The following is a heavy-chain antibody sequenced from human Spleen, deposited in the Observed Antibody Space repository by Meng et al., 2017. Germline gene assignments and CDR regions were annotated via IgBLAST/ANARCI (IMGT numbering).Heavy chain of an antibody. Sequence: SETLSLTCNVSGGSISPYYWSWIRQPPGKGLEWIAYVYYSGTTSYNPSFKSRVTISVDRSKSQFSLKLSSVTTADTAVYYCARSSTLYDTSAYYYFDQWGQGTLVTVSS. CDR3: ARSSTLYDTSAYYYFDQ. D-gene: IGHD3-22*01. J-gene: IGHJ4*02. CDR2: VYYSGTT. CDR1: GGSISPYY. V-gene: IGHV4-59*01.